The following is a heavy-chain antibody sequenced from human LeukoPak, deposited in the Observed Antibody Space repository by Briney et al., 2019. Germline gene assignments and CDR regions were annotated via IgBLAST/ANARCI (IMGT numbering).Heavy chain of an antibody. V-gene: IGHV3-7*01. J-gene: IGHJ4*02. CDR2: INQDGSEQ. CDR1: GFTFSSHW. D-gene: IGHD2-2*01. CDR3: ARVGYCSTTSCYWRAFDC. Sequence: GGSLRLSCAASGFTFSSHWMSWVRQAPGKGLEWVANINQDGSEQYYVDSVKGRFTISRDNAKNSLYLQMNSLRAEDTAVYYCARVGYCSTTSCYWRAFDCWGQGTLVTVSS.